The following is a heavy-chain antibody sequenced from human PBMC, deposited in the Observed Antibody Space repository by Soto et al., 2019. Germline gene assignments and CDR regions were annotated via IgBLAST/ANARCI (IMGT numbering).Heavy chain of an antibody. CDR2: ISSSGSTI. Sequence: PGGSLRLSCAASGFTFSGYEMNWVRQAPGKGLERVSYISSSGSTIYYADSVKGRFTISRDNAKNSLYLQMNSLRAEDTAVYYCARAPSGSGWYRDAFDIWGQGTMVTVSS. V-gene: IGHV3-48*03. CDR1: GFTFSGYE. CDR3: ARAPSGSGWYRDAFDI. D-gene: IGHD6-19*01. J-gene: IGHJ3*02.